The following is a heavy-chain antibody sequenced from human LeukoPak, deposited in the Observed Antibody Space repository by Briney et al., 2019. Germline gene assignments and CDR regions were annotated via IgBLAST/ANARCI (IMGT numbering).Heavy chain of an antibody. J-gene: IGHJ4*02. CDR1: GFTFSSYS. V-gene: IGHV3-21*01. CDR2: ISSSSSFI. Sequence: GGSLRLSCAASGFTFSSYSMNWVHQAPGKGLEWVSSISSSSSFIYYADSVKGRFTISRDNAKNSLYLQMNSLRAEDTAVYYCARATPYSDYVFDYWGQGTLVTVSS. CDR3: ARATPYSDYVFDY. D-gene: IGHD4-11*01.